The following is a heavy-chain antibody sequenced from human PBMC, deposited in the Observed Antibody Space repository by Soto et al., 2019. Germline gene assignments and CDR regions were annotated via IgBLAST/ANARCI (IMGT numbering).Heavy chain of an antibody. V-gene: IGHV3-74*01. Sequence: EVILVESGGVLVQPGGSLRLSCAASGFTFSKYWMHWVRQAPGKGLVWVSRINGDGSSTNYADSVKGRFTISRDNAKNTLYLQMNSLSAEETAVYYCAKDRGGSYDYWGQGTLVTVSS. CDR3: AKDRGGSYDY. CDR2: INGDGSST. D-gene: IGHD1-26*01. CDR1: GFTFSKYW. J-gene: IGHJ4*02.